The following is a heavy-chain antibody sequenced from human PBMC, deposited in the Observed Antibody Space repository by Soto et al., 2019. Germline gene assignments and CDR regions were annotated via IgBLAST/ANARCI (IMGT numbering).Heavy chain of an antibody. CDR3: ARRPLVVVPAAIPGDYYYYGMDV. V-gene: IGHV5-10-1*01. CDR2: IDPSDSYT. D-gene: IGHD2-2*02. J-gene: IGHJ6*04. CDR1: GYSFTSYW. Sequence: GESLNISCKGSGYSFTSYWISWVRQMPGKGLEWMGRIDPSDSYTNYSPSFQGHVTISADKSISTAYLQWSSLKASDTAMYYCARRPLVVVPAAIPGDYYYYGMDVWGKGTRVTVPS.